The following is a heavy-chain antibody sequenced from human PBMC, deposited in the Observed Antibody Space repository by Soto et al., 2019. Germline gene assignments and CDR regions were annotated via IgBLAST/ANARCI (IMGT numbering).Heavy chain of an antibody. V-gene: IGHV4-39*01. J-gene: IGHJ4*02. D-gene: IGHD3-3*01. CDR3: ATRVYDFWSGLLDY. Sequence: XGTLSLTGTVSGGSIISSSYYGGWIRQPPGKGLEWIGSIYYSGSTYYNPSLKSRVTISVDTSKNQFSLKLSSVTAADTAVYYCATRVYDFWSGLLDYWGQGTLVTVSS. CDR2: IYYSGST. CDR1: GGSIISSSYY.